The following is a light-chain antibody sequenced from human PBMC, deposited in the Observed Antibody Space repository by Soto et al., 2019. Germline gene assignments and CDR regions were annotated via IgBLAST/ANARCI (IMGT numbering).Light chain of an antibody. CDR1: QSISSY. Sequence: DIQMTQSPSSLSASVGDRVTITCRASQSISSYLNWYQQKPGKAPKLLIYAASTLQSGVLSRFSGSGSGTDFTLTISCLQSEDFATYYCQQYYSYPRTFGQGTKVDI. CDR3: QQYYSYPRT. J-gene: IGKJ1*01. V-gene: IGKV1-39*01. CDR2: AAS.